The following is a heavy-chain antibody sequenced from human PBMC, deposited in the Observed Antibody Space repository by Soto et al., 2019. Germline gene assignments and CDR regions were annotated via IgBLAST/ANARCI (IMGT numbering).Heavy chain of an antibody. Sequence: QVHLVQSGAEVKKPGASVKVSCKGSGYDFTTYGITWVRQAPGQGLEWMAWISAHNGNTDYAQKLQGRVTVTRETSTSTAYMERRSLRSDDTPTYYCASGRYGDYWGQGALVTVSS. D-gene: IGHD1-26*01. CDR2: ISAHNGNT. J-gene: IGHJ4*02. CDR3: ASGRYGDY. V-gene: IGHV1-18*01. CDR1: GYDFTTYG.